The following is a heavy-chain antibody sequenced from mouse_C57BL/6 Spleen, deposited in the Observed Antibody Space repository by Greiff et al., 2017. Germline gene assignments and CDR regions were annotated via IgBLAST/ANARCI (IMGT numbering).Heavy chain of an antibody. Sequence: QVQLQQPGAELVKPGASVKLSCKASGYTFTSYWMQWVKQRPGQGLEWIGEIDPSASYTNYNQKFTGKATLTVDTSSSQADMQLSSLTSEDAAVYYCARPGLAAMDYWGQGTSVTVSS. CDR1: GYTFTSYW. J-gene: IGHJ4*01. CDR3: ARPGLAAMDY. V-gene: IGHV1-50*01. CDR2: IDPSASYT.